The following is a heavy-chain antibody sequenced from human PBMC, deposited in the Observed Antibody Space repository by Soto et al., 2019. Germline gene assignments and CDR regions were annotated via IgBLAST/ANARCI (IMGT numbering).Heavy chain of an antibody. Sequence: ASVEVSCKASGYTFTGYYMHWVRQAPGQGLEWMGWINPNSGGTNYAQKFQGRVTMTRDTSISTAYMELSRLRSDDTAVYYCATGDSSSWYSRYYGMDVWGQGTTVTVSS. CDR1: GYTFTGYY. J-gene: IGHJ6*02. D-gene: IGHD6-13*01. CDR2: INPNSGGT. V-gene: IGHV1-2*02. CDR3: ATGDSSSWYSRYYGMDV.